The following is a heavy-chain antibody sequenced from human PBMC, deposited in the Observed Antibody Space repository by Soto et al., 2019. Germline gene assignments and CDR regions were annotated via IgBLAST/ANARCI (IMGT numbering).Heavy chain of an antibody. D-gene: IGHD1-7*01. V-gene: IGHV4-59*06. CDR1: GGSISSYY. CDR2: MSYSGST. CDR3: ATMGTPATGLYYFDN. J-gene: IGHJ4*02. Sequence: SETLSLTCTVSGGSISSYYWSWIRQPPGKGLEWIGFMSYSGSTSYNASLKSRVTISVDTSKSQFSLNLSFVTAADTAVYYCATMGTPATGLYYFDNWGQGTLVTVSS.